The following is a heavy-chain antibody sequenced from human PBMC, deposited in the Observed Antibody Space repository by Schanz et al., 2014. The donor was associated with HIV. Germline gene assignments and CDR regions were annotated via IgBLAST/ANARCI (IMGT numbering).Heavy chain of an antibody. CDR1: GFTFSNYW. Sequence: EVQLLESGGGLVQPGRSLRLSCAASGFTFSNYWMHWVRQVPGKGLVWVSRINSDGRSANYADSVKGRFTISRDNAKNTLILQMNSLRAEDTAVYYCASGVRGHYYYYAMDVWGQGTTVTVSS. V-gene: IGHV3-74*02. CDR2: INSDGRSA. D-gene: IGHD3-16*01. CDR3: ASGVRGHYYYYAMDV. J-gene: IGHJ6*02.